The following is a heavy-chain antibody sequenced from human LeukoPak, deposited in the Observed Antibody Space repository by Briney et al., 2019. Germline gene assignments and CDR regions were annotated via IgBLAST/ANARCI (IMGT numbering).Heavy chain of an antibody. CDR3: ARSPLRYFDWLLLADYGMDV. Sequence: ASVKVSCKASGYTFTSYGISWLRQAPGQGLEWMGWISAYNGNTNYAQKLQGRVTMTTDTSTSTAYMELRSLRSDDTAVYYCARSPLRYFDWLLLADYGMDVWGQGTTVTVSS. V-gene: IGHV1-18*01. D-gene: IGHD3-9*01. CDR1: GYTFTSYG. CDR2: ISAYNGNT. J-gene: IGHJ6*02.